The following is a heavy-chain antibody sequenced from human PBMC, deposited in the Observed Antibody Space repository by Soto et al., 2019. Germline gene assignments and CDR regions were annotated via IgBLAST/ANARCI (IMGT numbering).Heavy chain of an antibody. J-gene: IGHJ6*02. CDR2: IYPGDSDT. CDR3: AGMGQVSDIVVVPAARSYYYGMDG. CDR1: GYSFTSYW. D-gene: IGHD2-2*01. Sequence: PGESLKISCKGSGYSFTSYWIGWVRQMPGKGLEWMGIIYPGDSDTRYSPSFQGQVTISADKSISTAYLQWSSLKASDTAMYYCAGMGQVSDIVVVPAARSYYYGMDGWGQGNTVTLSS. V-gene: IGHV5-51*01.